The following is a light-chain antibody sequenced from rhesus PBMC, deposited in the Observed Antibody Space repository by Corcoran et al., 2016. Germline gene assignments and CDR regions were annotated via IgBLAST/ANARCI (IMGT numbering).Light chain of an antibody. J-gene: IGKJ2*01. CDR2: KAS. Sequence: DIQMTQSPSSLSASVGDRVTITCRASDNVNNYINWYQQKPGKAPKLRSYKASTLQSGVPSRFSGSGSGTDYTFTISSLQPEDVATYYCQHGYGTTYSFGQGTKVEIK. CDR1: DNVNNY. CDR3: QHGYGTTYS. V-gene: IGKV1-74*01.